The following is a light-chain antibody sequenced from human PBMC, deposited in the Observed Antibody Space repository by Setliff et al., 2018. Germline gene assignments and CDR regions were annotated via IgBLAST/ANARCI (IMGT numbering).Light chain of an antibody. V-gene: IGLV2-11*01. CDR3: CSYAGNYISV. CDR1: SSDVGLYNF. Sequence: QSALAQPRSVSGSPGQPVTISCTGTSSDVGLYNFVSWYQQHPGKAPKLIIYDVSKRPSGVPDRFSGSKSGNTASLTISGLQAEDEADYSCCSYAGNYISVFGTGTKVTVL. CDR2: DVS. J-gene: IGLJ1*01.